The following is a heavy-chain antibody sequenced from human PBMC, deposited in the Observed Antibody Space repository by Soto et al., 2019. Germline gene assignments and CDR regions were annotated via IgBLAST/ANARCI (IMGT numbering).Heavy chain of an antibody. CDR1: GFTFSSYA. V-gene: IGHV3-23*01. J-gene: IGHJ4*02. CDR3: AKGVSQYTPLALFDY. D-gene: IGHD5-18*01. Sequence: EVQLLESGGGLVRPGGSLRLSCAASGFTFSSYAMSWVRQAPGKGLEWVSTISGSDGRTYSTDSVKGRFTISRDNSRNTRLLQINRPGVADTAVLYCAKGVSQYTPLALFDYWGRGTLVTVSS. CDR2: ISGSDGRT.